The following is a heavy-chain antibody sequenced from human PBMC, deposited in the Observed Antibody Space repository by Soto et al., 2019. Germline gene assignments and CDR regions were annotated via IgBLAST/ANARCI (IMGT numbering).Heavy chain of an antibody. V-gene: IGHV3-7*03. CDR1: GFTFSRYW. D-gene: IGHD3-3*01. CDR2: IKQDGSEK. Sequence: PGGSLRLSCAASGFTFSRYWMSWVRQAPGKGLEWVANIKQDGSEKYYVDSVKGRFTISRDNAKNSLYLQMNSLRAEDTAVYYCAREGGGYITIFGGVRYYFDYWGQGTLVTVSS. J-gene: IGHJ4*02. CDR3: AREGGGYITIFGGVRYYFDY.